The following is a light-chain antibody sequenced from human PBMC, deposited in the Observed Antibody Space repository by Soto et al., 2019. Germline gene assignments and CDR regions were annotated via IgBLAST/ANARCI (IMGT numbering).Light chain of an antibody. J-gene: IGLJ2*01. V-gene: IGLV2-11*01. CDR3: CSYAGSNTFVV. CDR1: SSDVGGSTF. Sequence: QSALSQPRSVAGSPGQSVTISCTGNSSDVGGSTFVSWYQHHPGKAPKVIIYDITKRPSGVPDRFSASKSGNTASLTISGLQAEDEADYYCCSYAGSNTFVVFGGGTKVTVL. CDR2: DIT.